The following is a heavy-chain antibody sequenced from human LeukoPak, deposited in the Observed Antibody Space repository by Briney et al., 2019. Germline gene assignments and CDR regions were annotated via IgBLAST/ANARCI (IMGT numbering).Heavy chain of an antibody. Sequence: GGSLRLSCAASGFTFSSYSMNWVRQAPGKGLEWVSSISSSSSYIYYADSVKGRFTISRDNAKNSLYLQMNSLRAEDTAVYYCARDWYNWIPLYYFDYWGQGTLVTVSS. D-gene: IGHD1-20*01. V-gene: IGHV3-21*01. CDR3: ARDWYNWIPLYYFDY. CDR2: ISSSSSYI. J-gene: IGHJ4*02. CDR1: GFTFSSYS.